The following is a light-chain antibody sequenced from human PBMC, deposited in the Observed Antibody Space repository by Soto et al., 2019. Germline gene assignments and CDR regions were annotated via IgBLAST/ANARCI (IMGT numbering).Light chain of an antibody. J-gene: IGKJ5*01. V-gene: IGKV3-11*01. CDR2: DAS. CDR3: QHRMNWPLT. Sequence: EIVMTQSPATLSLSPGERATLSCRASQSVSSYLLWYQQKPGQAPRLLIYDASNRATGIPARFSGSGSETDFTLTISSLEPEDFAVYYCQHRMNWPLTFGQGTLLEI. CDR1: QSVSSY.